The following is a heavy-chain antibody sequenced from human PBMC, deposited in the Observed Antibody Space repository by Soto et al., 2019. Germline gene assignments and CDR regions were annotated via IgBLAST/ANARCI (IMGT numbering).Heavy chain of an antibody. CDR1: GFTFSSYA. CDR3: ARDDGGSYPYVYYYGMDV. D-gene: IGHD1-26*01. J-gene: IGHJ6*02. V-gene: IGHV3-30-3*01. CDR2: ISYDGSNK. Sequence: QVQLVESGGGVVQPGRSLRLSCAASGFTFSSYAMHWVRQAPGKGLEWVAVISYDGSNKYYADPVKGRFTISRDNSKNTLYLQMNSLRAEDTAVYYCARDDGGSYPYVYYYGMDVWGQGTTVTVSS.